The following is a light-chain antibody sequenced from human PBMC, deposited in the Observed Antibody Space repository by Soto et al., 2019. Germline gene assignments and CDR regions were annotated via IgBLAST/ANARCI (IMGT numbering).Light chain of an antibody. CDR3: SSYTSSSTGYV. CDR1: SSDVGGYNY. CDR2: EVS. V-gene: IGLV2-14*01. J-gene: IGLJ1*01. Sequence: QSALTQPASVSGSPGQSITISCTGTSSDVGGYNYVSWYQQHPGKAPKLMIYEVSNRPSGVSNRFSGSKSGNTAPLTISGLQAEDEADYYCSSYTSSSTGYVFGTGTRSPS.